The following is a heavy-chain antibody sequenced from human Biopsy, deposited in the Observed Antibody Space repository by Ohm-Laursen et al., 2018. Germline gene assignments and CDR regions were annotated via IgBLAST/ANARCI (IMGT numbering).Heavy chain of an antibody. CDR3: ATSHYFESTGYAFDF. D-gene: IGHD3-22*01. J-gene: IGHJ3*01. CDR2: ISPYNGNG. CDR1: GYTFPNFG. Sequence: LVKVSCKSSGYTFPNFGVSWVRQAPGRGLEWMGWISPYNGNGDYEKNFHGRVTLTADTSTSTVYMELRSPRSGDTAVYYCATSHYFESTGYAFDFWGQGTMVSVSS. V-gene: IGHV1-18*01.